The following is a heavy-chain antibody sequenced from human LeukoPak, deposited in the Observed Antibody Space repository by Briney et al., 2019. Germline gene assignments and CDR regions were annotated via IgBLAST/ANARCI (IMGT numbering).Heavy chain of an antibody. V-gene: IGHV3-7*01. CDR1: GFTFSSYW. D-gene: IGHD2-2*01. CDR2: IKQDGSEK. J-gene: IGHJ4*02. CDR3: AKNRRCSSTSCYEFYFDY. Sequence: GGSLRLSCAASGFTFSSYWMSWVRQAPGKGLEWVANIKQDGSEKYYVDSVKGRFTISRDNAKNSLYLQMNSLRGEDTAVYYCAKNRRCSSTSCYEFYFDYWGQGTLVTVSS.